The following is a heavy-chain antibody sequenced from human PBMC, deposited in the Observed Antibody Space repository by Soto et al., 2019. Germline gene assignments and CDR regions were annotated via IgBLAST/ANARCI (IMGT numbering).Heavy chain of an antibody. CDR2: INHSGST. V-gene: IGHV4-34*01. D-gene: IGHD3-22*01. Sequence: SETLSLTCAVYGGSFSGYYWSWIRQPPGKGLEWIGEINHSGSTNYNPSLKSRVTISVDTSKNQFSLKLSSVTAADTAVYYCARLRYYDSSGYYTPPYGMDVWGQGTTVTVSS. CDR3: ARLRYYDSSGYYTPPYGMDV. J-gene: IGHJ6*02. CDR1: GGSFSGYY.